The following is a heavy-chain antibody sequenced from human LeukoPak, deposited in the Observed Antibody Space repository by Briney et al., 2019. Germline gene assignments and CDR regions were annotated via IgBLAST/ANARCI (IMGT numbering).Heavy chain of an antibody. Sequence: SETLSLTCTVSGGSIRGYYWSWIRQPPGERLEWVGYIYYTGSTNYSPSLKSRVTMSVDTSKNQFSLRLRSVTAADTAVYYCARAIEMGRTFGGVIAAGPTDAFDIWGQGTMVTVSS. V-gene: IGHV4-59*08. D-gene: IGHD3-16*02. CDR3: ARAIEMGRTFGGVIAAGPTDAFDI. CDR1: GGSIRGYY. CDR2: IYYTGST. J-gene: IGHJ3*02.